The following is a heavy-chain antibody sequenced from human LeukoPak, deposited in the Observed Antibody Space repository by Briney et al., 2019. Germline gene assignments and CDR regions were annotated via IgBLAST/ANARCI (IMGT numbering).Heavy chain of an antibody. D-gene: IGHD3-9*01. Sequence: SQTLSLTCAISGDSVSSNRAACNWIRQSPSRGLEWLGRTYYRSKCYKDYAVSVKSRITINPDTSKNQFSLQLNSVTPEDTAVYYCARDSYDILTGYYFQPTDAFDIWGQGTRVTVSS. V-gene: IGHV6-1*01. CDR1: GDSVSSNRAA. CDR2: TYYRSKCYK. J-gene: IGHJ3*02. CDR3: ARDSYDILTGYYFQPTDAFDI.